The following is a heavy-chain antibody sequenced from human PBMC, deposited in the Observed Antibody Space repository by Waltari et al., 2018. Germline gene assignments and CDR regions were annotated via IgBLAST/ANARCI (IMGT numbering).Heavy chain of an antibody. J-gene: IGHJ3*02. V-gene: IGHV1-69-2*01. Sequence: EVQLVQSGAEVKKPGATVKISCKASGYTFTDYYMHWVQQAPGKGLEWMGRVDPEDGETIYAEKFQGRVTITADTSTDTAYMELSSLRSEDTAVYYCATPGSLGSYYRSDAFDIWGQGTMVTVSS. CDR2: VDPEDGET. CDR3: ATPGSLGSYYRSDAFDI. D-gene: IGHD1-26*01. CDR1: GYTFTDYY.